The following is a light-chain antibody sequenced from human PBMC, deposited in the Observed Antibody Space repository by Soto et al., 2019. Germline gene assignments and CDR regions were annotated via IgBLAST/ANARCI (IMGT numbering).Light chain of an antibody. V-gene: IGLV2-14*01. CDR1: SSDVGNYKY. J-gene: IGLJ1*01. Sequence: QSVLTQPASVSGSPGQSITISCTGTSSDVGNYKYVSWYQQHPGKAPKLMIYEVSNRPSGVSNRFSGSKSGNTASLTISGLQAEDEADYYCSSYTSSSTLFYVFGTGTKVTVL. CDR3: SSYTSSSTLFYV. CDR2: EVS.